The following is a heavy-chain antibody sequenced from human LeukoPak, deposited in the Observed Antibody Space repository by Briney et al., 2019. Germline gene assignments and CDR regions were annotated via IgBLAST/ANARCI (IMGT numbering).Heavy chain of an antibody. CDR2: IYHSGST. CDR1: GFTVSSYY. Sequence: SGGSLRLSCAASGFTVSSYYMNWVRQPPGKGLEWIGEIYHSGSTNYNPSLKSRVTISVDKSKNQFSLKLSSVTAADTAVYYCVFEAATWGQGTLVTVSS. CDR3: VFEAAT. D-gene: IGHD2-15*01. V-gene: IGHV4-4*02. J-gene: IGHJ4*02.